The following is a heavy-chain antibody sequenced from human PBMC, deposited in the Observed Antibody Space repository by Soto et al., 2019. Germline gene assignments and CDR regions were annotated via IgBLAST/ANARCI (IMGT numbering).Heavy chain of an antibody. CDR3: ARGSKRYSLYYGMDV. V-gene: IGHV3-21*01. CDR1: GFTFSSYS. J-gene: IGHJ6*02. D-gene: IGHD3-9*01. Sequence: EVQLVESGGGLVKPGGSLRLSCAASGFTFSSYSMNWVRQAPGKGLEWVSSISSSSSYIYYADSVKGRFTISRDNAKNSLYLQMNSLSAEDTAVYYCARGSKRYSLYYGMDVWGQGTTVTVSS. CDR2: ISSSSSYI.